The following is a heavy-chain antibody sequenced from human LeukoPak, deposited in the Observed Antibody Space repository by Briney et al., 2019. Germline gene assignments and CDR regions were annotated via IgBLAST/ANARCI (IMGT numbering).Heavy chain of an antibody. CDR3: AITYYDFWSGYFGAFDI. D-gene: IGHD3-3*01. Sequence: PSETLSLTCTVSGGSISSSSYYWGWIRQPPGKGLEWIGSIYYSGSTYYNPSLQSRVTISVDTSKNQFSLKLSSVTAADTAVYYCAITYYDFWSGYFGAFDIWGQGTMVTVSS. J-gene: IGHJ3*02. CDR2: IYYSGST. CDR1: GGSISSSSYY. V-gene: IGHV4-39*01.